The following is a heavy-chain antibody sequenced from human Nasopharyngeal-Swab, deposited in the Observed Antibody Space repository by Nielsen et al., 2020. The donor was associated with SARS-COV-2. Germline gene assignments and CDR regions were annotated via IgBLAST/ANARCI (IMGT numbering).Heavy chain of an antibody. J-gene: IGHJ3*02. V-gene: IGHV3-21*01. CDR1: GFTFNSYS. CDR2: ISGSGSYV. CDR3: ARPYSGSYMGAFDI. D-gene: IGHD1-26*01. Sequence: GGSLRLSCAGSGFTFNSYSMIWVRQVPGEGLEWVSSISGSGSYVYYADSVKGRFTISRDNSKNTLYLQMNSLRAEDTAVYYCARPYSGSYMGAFDIWGQGTMVTVSS.